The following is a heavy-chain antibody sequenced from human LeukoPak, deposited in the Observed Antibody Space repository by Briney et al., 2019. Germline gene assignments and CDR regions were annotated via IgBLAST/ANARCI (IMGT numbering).Heavy chain of an antibody. CDR3: ARRLSRH. D-gene: IGHD2-21*01. V-gene: IGHV4-34*01. CDR1: GGSFSGYY. CDR2: INHSGST. Sequence: SETLSLTCAVYGGSFSGYYWSWIRQPPGKGLEWIGEINHSGSTNYNPSLKSRVTISVDTSKNQFSLKLSSVTAADTAVYYCARRLSRHWGQGTLVTVSS. J-gene: IGHJ1*01.